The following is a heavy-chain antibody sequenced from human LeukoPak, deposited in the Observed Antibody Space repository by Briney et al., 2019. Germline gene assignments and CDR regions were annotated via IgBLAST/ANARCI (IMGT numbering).Heavy chain of an antibody. Sequence: SVKVSCKASGGTFSSYAISWVRQAPGQGLEWMGGIIPIFGTANYAQKFQGRVTITTDESTSTAYMELSSLRSEDTAVYYCASPSGGRTYYYDSSGYYLGYWGQGTLVTVSS. CDR2: IIPIFGTA. CDR3: ASPSGGRTYYYDSSGYYLGY. V-gene: IGHV1-69*05. J-gene: IGHJ4*02. CDR1: GGTFSSYA. D-gene: IGHD3-22*01.